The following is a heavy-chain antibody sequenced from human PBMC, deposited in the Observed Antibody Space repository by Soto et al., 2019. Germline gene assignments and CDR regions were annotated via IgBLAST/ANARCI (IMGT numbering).Heavy chain of an antibody. CDR1: GGSISSYY. CDR2: IYHSGST. Sequence: PSETLSLTCTVSGGSISSYYWSWIRQPPGKGLEWVGYIYHSGSTNYNPSLKSRVTISVDTSKNQFSLKLSSVTAADTAVYYCARDLGVRAVIIGPDYDYGMDFWGQGTTVTVSS. D-gene: IGHD3-10*01. J-gene: IGHJ6*02. CDR3: ARDLGVRAVIIGPDYDYGMDF. V-gene: IGHV4-59*01.